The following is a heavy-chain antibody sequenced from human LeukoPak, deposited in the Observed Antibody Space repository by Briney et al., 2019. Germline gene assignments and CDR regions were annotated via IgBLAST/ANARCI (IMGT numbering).Heavy chain of an antibody. D-gene: IGHD3-22*01. J-gene: IGHJ3*02. CDR1: GGSFSGYC. CDR3: ARVLGTMIVVALRNGGAFDI. V-gene: IGHV4-34*01. CDR2: INHSGST. Sequence: SETLSLTCAAYGGSFSGYCWSWIRQPPGKGLEWIGEINHSGSTNYNPSLKSRVTISVDTPKNQFSLKLSSVTAADTAVYYCARVLGTMIVVALRNGGAFDIWGQGTMVTVSS.